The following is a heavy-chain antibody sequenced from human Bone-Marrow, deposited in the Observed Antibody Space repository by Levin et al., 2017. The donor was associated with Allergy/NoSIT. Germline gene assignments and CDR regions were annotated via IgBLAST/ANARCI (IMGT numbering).Heavy chain of an antibody. Sequence: QPGGSLRLSCAASGFPFRSYDMHWVRQAPGKGLEWVSSVNPVDEKFYPASVKGRFTISRENVNNSLFLHMNNLRAGDTAVYYCARSETGWRFFDFWGQGILVTVSS. CDR3: ARSETGWRFFDF. CDR1: GFPFRSYD. V-gene: IGHV3-13*01. J-gene: IGHJ4*02. D-gene: IGHD6-19*01. CDR2: VNPVDEK.